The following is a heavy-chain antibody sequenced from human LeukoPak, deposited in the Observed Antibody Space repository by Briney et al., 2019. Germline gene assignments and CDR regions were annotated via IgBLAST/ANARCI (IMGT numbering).Heavy chain of an antibody. D-gene: IGHD3-3*01. CDR2: MNPNSGNT. Sequence: GASVKVSCKASGYTFTSYDINWVRQATGQGLEWMGWMNPNSGNTGYAQKFQGRVTMTRNTSISTAYMELSSLRSEDTAVYYCAKSGTIFGVVIYYDYWGQGTLVTVSS. CDR1: GYTFTSYD. J-gene: IGHJ4*02. CDR3: AKSGTIFGVVIYYDY. V-gene: IGHV1-8*01.